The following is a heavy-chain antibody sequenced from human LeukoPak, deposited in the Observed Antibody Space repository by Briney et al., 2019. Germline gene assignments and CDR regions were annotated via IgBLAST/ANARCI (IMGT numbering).Heavy chain of an antibody. J-gene: IGHJ4*02. CDR2: ISYDGINQ. CDR3: TLTTFGVVYYFDY. D-gene: IGHD1/OR15-1a*01. CDR1: GFTFSSYA. Sequence: PGRSLRRSCATSGFTFSSYAMHWVRQAPGKGLEWVALISYDGINQYYADSVKGRFIISRDNSKNTLYLQLNSLRLEDTAVYYCTLTTFGVVYYFDYWGQGTLVTVSS. V-gene: IGHV3-30*04.